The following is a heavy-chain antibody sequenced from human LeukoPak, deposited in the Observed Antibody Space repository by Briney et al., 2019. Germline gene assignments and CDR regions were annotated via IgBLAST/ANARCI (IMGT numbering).Heavy chain of an antibody. CDR3: AKGYSNPSHFDY. Sequence: ETLSLTCTVSGGSISSYYWSWIRQPPGKGLEWVSAISASGGSTYYADSVKGRFTISRDNSKNTLYLQMNSLRTEDTAVYYCAKGYSNPSHFDYWGQGTLVTVSS. V-gene: IGHV3-23*01. CDR2: ISASGGST. J-gene: IGHJ4*02. D-gene: IGHD4-11*01. CDR1: GGSISSYY.